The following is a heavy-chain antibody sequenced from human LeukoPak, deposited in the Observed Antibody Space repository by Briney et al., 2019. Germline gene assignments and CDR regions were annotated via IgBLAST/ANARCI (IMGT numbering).Heavy chain of an antibody. CDR1: GFTFSSYA. V-gene: IGHV3-30*04. J-gene: IGHJ6*03. Sequence: GGSLRLSCAASGFTFSSYAVHWVRQAPGKGLEWVAVISHDGTNKYYADSVKGRFTISRDNAKNSLFLQMNSLRAEDTAVYYCARGEVVTASLPDYFYYYMDVWGKGTTVTISS. CDR3: ARGEVVTASLPDYFYYYMDV. D-gene: IGHD2-21*02. CDR2: ISHDGTNK.